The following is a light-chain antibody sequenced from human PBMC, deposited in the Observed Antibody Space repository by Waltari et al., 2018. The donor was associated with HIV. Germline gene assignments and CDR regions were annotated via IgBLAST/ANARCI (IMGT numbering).Light chain of an antibody. J-gene: IGLJ3*02. V-gene: IGLV2-23*02. CDR1: SSDVGGYNY. Sequence: QSALTQPASVSGSPGQSIPISCTGTSSDVGGYNYVSWYQQHPGKAPQLMIYHINKRPSGVSIRFSGSKCVNAASLTISGVQAEDEADYYCCSHAGTTTLVFGGGTKLTVL. CDR2: HIN. CDR3: CSHAGTTTLV.